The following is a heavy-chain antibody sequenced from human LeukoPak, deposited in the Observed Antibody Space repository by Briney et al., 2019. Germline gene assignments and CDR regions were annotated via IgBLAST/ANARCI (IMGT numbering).Heavy chain of an antibody. D-gene: IGHD6-19*01. Sequence: GASVKVSCKASGYTFTSYGISWVRQAPGQGLEWMGWISAYNGNTNYAQKLQGRVTMTTDTSTSTAYMELRSLRSDDTAVYYCARDIQWLDTYYFDYWGQGTLVTVSS. CDR3: ARDIQWLDTYYFDY. CDR1: GYTFTSYG. V-gene: IGHV1-18*01. J-gene: IGHJ4*02. CDR2: ISAYNGNT.